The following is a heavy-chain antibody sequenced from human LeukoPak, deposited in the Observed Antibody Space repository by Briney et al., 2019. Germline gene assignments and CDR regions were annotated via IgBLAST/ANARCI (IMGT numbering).Heavy chain of an antibody. J-gene: IGHJ4*02. CDR3: ARHTGGFSSTRYYFDY. Sequence: KPSETLSLTCTVSGGSISSYYWSWIRQPPGKGLEWIGYIYYSGSTNYNPSLKSRVTISVDTSKNQFSLKLGSVTAADTAVYYCARHTGGFSSTRYYFDYWGQGTLVTVSS. CDR2: IYYSGST. CDR1: GGSISSYY. D-gene: IGHD6-13*01. V-gene: IGHV4-59*08.